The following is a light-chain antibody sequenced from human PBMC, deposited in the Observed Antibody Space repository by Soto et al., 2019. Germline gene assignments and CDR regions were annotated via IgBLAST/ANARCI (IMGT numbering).Light chain of an antibody. CDR3: CAYPPTFYV. Sequence: QSVLTQPRSVSGSPGQSVTISCTGTSSDVGSYKDVSWYQHHPGKVPKLMIYDVSERPSGVPDRFSGSKSGNTASLTISGIQAEDEANSYCCAYPPTFYVLGPATKGT. J-gene: IGLJ1*01. CDR2: DVS. V-gene: IGLV2-11*01. CDR1: SSDVGSYKD.